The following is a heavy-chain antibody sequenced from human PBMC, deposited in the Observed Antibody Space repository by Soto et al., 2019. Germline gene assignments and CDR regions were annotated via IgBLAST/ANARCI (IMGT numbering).Heavy chain of an antibody. Sequence: SETLSLTYTVVCGYISNYCWTWIRQPPGKGLEGIGYIYYNGSTNYNPSLKSRVTTSVDTSKNLFSLKLSSVTAADTAVYYCARRTEVLRFLERSRYYYYNMDVWGKGTTVTVSS. D-gene: IGHD3-3*01. CDR2: IYYNGST. CDR3: ARRTEVLRFLERSRYYYYNMDV. J-gene: IGHJ6*03. CDR1: CGYISNYC. V-gene: IGHV4-59*08.